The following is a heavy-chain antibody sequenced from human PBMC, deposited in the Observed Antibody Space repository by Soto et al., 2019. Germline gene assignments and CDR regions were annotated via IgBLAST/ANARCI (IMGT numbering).Heavy chain of an antibody. CDR3: ASVETQRYYYGMDV. V-gene: IGHV1-69*12. Sequence: QVQLVQSGAEVKKPGSSVKVSCKASGGTFSSYAISWVRQAPGQGLEWMGGIIPIFGTADYAQKFQGRVTIAAEESTSTAYMELSGLRSEYTAVYYCASVETQRYYYGMDVWGQGTTVTVSS. D-gene: IGHD2-15*01. CDR1: GGTFSSYA. J-gene: IGHJ6*02. CDR2: IIPIFGTA.